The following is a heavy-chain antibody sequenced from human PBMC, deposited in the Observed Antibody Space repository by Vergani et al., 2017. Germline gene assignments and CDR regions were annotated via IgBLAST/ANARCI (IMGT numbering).Heavy chain of an antibody. Sequence: QVDLQESGPGLVKSSETLSLNCAVSGYSVGSGYYWGWIRQPPGRGMEWIGCVHRNGNTYYTSSLSSRATISTDTSKNQFSLRLSSVTAADTADYYCARHNPYGSAHVDFWCRRVLVTVSA. D-gene: IGHD3-10*01. CDR2: VHRNGNT. J-gene: IGHJ4*02. V-gene: IGHV4-38-2*01. CDR3: ARHNPYGSAHVDF. CDR1: GYSVGSGYY.